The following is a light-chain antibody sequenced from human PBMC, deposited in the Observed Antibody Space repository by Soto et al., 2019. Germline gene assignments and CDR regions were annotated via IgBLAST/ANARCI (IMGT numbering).Light chain of an antibody. V-gene: IGKV1-5*01. CDR2: DAP. Sequence: VHMTQSPSTLSASVGDRVTITCRASQSIRSWVAWYQQKPGQVPKLLIYDAPPLESGVPSRFSGNKSGTEFTLTINGLQPDDCATYYCQQYDSFQYCFGQGTKLEI. CDR1: QSIRSW. CDR3: QQYDSFQYC. J-gene: IGKJ2*03.